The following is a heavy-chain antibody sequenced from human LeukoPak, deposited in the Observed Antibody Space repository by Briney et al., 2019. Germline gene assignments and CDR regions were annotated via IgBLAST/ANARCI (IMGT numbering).Heavy chain of an antibody. CDR1: GFTFSSYW. D-gene: IGHD5-12*01. CDR3: ARVEQKGYSGYATPSGNYYYMDV. V-gene: IGHV3-74*01. J-gene: IGHJ6*03. CDR2: INSDGSST. Sequence: GSLRLSCAASGFTFSSYWMHWVRQAPGKGLVWVSRINSDGSSTSYADSVKGRFTISRDNAKNTLYLQMNSLRAEDTAVYYCARVEQKGYSGYATPSGNYYYMDVWGKGTTVTVSS.